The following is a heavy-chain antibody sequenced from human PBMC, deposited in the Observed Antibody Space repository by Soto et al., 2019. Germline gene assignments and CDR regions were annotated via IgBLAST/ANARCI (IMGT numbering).Heavy chain of an antibody. Sequence: QVQLQQWGAGLLKPSETLSLTCAVYGGSFSGYYWSWIRQPPGKGLEWIGEINHSGSTNYNPSLKRRVTIAVETSKDQFSLKLSSVTAADTAVYYCASLRVQNYYYYLDVWGKGTTVTVSS. CDR3: ASLRVQNYYYYLDV. CDR2: INHSGST. J-gene: IGHJ6*03. V-gene: IGHV4-34*01. CDR1: GGSFSGYY.